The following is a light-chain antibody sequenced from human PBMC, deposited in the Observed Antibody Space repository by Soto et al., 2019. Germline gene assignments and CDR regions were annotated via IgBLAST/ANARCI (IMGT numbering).Light chain of an antibody. CDR1: QTIGSW. Sequence: DSQKLRGPSIIYGSVGDRVTITCRASQTIGSWLAWYQQNPAKPPKLLIYKASTLTRGVPSRFSGSGSGTESTLTISSLQPDDFAPKYFQHYNSYSEALGQGT. CDR2: KAS. V-gene: IGKV1-5*03. CDR3: QHYNSYSEA. J-gene: IGKJ1*01.